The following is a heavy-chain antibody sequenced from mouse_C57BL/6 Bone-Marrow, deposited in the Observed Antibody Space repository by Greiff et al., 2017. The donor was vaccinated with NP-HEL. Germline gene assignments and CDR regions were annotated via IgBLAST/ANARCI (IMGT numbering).Heavy chain of an antibody. V-gene: IGHV1-15*01. D-gene: IGHD2-3*01. CDR1: GYTFTDYE. CDR2: IDPETGGT. Sequence: QVQLQQSGAELVRPGASVTLSCKASGYTFTDYEMHWVKQTPVHGLEWIGAIDPETGGTAYNQKFKGKAILTADKSSSTAYMGLRSLTSEDSAVSYCTNGYYEAWFAYWGQGTLVTVSA. J-gene: IGHJ3*01. CDR3: TNGYYEAWFAY.